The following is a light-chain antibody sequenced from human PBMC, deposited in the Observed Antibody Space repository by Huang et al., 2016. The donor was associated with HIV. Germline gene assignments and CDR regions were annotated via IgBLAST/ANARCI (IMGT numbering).Light chain of an antibody. J-gene: IGKJ5*01. CDR2: AAS. V-gene: IGKV1-9*01. CDR3: QQLNTYPIT. Sequence: IQLTQSPSSLSASVGDRVTITCRASQDISTNLAWYQQKPGKAPKVLIYAASTLQSGVPSRFSGSTSGTYFSLTITNLQPEDFATYYCQQLNTYPITFGQGTRLDTK. CDR1: QDISTN.